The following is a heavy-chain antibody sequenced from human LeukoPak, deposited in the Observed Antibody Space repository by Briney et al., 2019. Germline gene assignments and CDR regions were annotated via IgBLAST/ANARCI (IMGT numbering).Heavy chain of an antibody. CDR1: GFTLSSFE. D-gene: IGHD6-13*01. V-gene: IGHV3-21*01. Sequence: GGSLRLSCAASGFTLSSFEMNWVRKAPGKGLEWVSSISSSSSYIYYADSVKGRFTISRDNAKNSLYLQMNSLRAEDTAVYYCARDGAGIAAAGTEDYWGQGTLVTVSS. J-gene: IGHJ4*02. CDR2: ISSSSSYI. CDR3: ARDGAGIAAAGTEDY.